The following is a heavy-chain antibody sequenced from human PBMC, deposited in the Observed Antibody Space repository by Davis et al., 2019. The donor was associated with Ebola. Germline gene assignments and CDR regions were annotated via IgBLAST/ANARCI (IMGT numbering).Heavy chain of an antibody. J-gene: IGHJ6*03. CDR2: INHSGST. V-gene: IGHV4-34*01. CDR1: GGSFSGYY. D-gene: IGHD2-2*02. Sequence: PGGSLRLSCAVYGGSFSGYYWSWIRQPPGKGLEWIGEINHSGSTNYNPSLKSRVTISVDTSKNQFSLKLSSVTAADTAVYYCARGIPPYYYYYYMDVWGKGTTVTVSS. CDR3: ARGIPPYYYYYYMDV.